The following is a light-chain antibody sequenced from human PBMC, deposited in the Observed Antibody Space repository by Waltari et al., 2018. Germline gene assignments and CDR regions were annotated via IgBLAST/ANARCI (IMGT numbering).Light chain of an antibody. CDR3: AAWDDSLSGHWV. V-gene: IGLV1-47*01. Sequence: QSVLTQPPSASGTPGQRVTISCSGSSSNIGSNYVYWYQQLPGTAPKLLIYRNNQRPSGVPDLFSGSKACTSASLAISGLRSEDEADYYGAAWDDSLSGHWVFGGGTKLTVL. CDR2: RNN. CDR1: SSNIGSNY. J-gene: IGLJ3*02.